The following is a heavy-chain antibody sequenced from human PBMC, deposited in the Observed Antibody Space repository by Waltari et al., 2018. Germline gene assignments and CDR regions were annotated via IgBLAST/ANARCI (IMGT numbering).Heavy chain of an antibody. V-gene: IGHV1-2*02. Sequence: QVQLVQSGAEVKKPGASVKVSCKASGYTFTGHYMHWVRQAPGQGLEWMGCINPYSGGTKYTQKFEGRVTMTRDTSITTAYMELSRLTSDDTAMYYCARGFTIYGGGFQHWGQGTLVTVSS. CDR3: ARGFTIYGGGFQH. CDR2: INPYSGGT. D-gene: IGHD3-3*01. CDR1: GYTFTGHY. J-gene: IGHJ1*01.